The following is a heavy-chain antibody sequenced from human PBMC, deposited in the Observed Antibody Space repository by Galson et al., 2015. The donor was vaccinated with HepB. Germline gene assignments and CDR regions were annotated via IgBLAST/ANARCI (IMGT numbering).Heavy chain of an antibody. V-gene: IGHV3-30*04. J-gene: IGHJ4*02. CDR2: ISYDGSNK. CDR1: GFTFSSYA. Sequence: SLRLSCAASGFTFSSYAMHWVRQAPGKGLEWVAVISYDGSNKYYADSVKGRFTISRDNSKCTLYLQMNSLRAEDTAVYYCASLPYWGQGTLVTVSS. CDR3: ASLPY.